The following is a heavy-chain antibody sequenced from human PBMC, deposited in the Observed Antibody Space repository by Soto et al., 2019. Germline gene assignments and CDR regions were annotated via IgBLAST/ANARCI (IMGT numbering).Heavy chain of an antibody. CDR3: AREFRGITIFGVVSSYYMDV. Sequence: SVKVSCKASGGTFSSYTISWVRQAPGQGLEWMGRIIPILGIANYAQKLQGRVTMTTDTSTSTAYMELRSLRSDDTAVYYCAREFRGITIFGVVSSYYMDVWGKGTTVTVSS. D-gene: IGHD3-3*01. V-gene: IGHV1-69*02. J-gene: IGHJ6*03. CDR2: IIPILGIA. CDR1: GGTFSSYT.